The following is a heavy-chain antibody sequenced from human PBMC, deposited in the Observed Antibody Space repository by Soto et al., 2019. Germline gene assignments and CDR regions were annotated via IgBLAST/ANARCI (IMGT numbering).Heavy chain of an antibody. CDR2: VYYTGST. Sequence: ERLCRTGRVSGGSISGPYWSGIRQSPGKGLEWLGYVYYTGSTNYSPSLRSRVSISVDTSKNEFSLRLSSVTAADTAVYFCARSVAVPGAHIDYWGQGTQVTVYS. CDR3: ARSVAVPGAHIDY. J-gene: IGHJ4*02. V-gene: IGHV4-59*11. CDR1: GGSISGPY. D-gene: IGHD6-19*01.